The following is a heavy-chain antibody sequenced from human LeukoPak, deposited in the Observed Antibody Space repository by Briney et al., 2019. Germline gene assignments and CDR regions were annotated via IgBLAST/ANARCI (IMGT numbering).Heavy chain of an antibody. CDR2: ISSFGSTI. V-gene: IGHV3-48*03. CDR1: GFTFNNYE. D-gene: IGHD3-10*01. CDR3: AREVNYFGSGSYYPNWFDP. Sequence: GGSLRLSCAASGFTFNNYEMNWVRQAAGKGLEWVSYISSFGSTIFYADSVKGRFTISRDNAQSSLYLQMNSLRAEDTALYYCAREVNYFGSGSYYPNWFDPWGQGTLVTVSS. J-gene: IGHJ5*02.